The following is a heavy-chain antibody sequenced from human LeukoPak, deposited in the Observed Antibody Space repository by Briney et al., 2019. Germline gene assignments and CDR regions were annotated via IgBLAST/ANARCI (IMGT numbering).Heavy chain of an antibody. J-gene: IGHJ4*02. D-gene: IGHD3-10*01. CDR2: IYHSGST. CDR3: ARVPYYYGSGSSLYYFDY. V-gene: IGHV4-38-2*02. Sequence: PSETLSLTCTVSGYSISSGYYWGWIRQPPGKGLEWIGSIYHSGSTYYNPSLKSRVTISVDTSKNQFSLKLSSVTAADTAVYYCARVPYYYGSGSSLYYFDYWGQGTLVTVSS. CDR1: GYSISSGYY.